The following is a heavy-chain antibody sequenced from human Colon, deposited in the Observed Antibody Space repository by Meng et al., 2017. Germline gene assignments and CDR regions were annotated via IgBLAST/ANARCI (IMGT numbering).Heavy chain of an antibody. CDR3: ARSVRLGVAGKSGAY. CDR2: INHTGNT. V-gene: IGHV4-34*01. Sequence: QGEQQRWGAGLLKPSGTLSLPCAVYGGSFSGYSWSWIRQPPGKGLEWIGEINHTGNTSYNPSLKSRLTISVDTSKNQFSLNLSSVTAADTALYYCARSVRLGVAGKSGAYWGQGTLVTVSS. D-gene: IGHD6-19*01. J-gene: IGHJ4*02. CDR1: GGSFSGYS.